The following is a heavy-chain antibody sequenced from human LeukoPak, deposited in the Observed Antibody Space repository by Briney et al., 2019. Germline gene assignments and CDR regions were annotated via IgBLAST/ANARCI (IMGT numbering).Heavy chain of an antibody. CDR3: AGQDAEDSSGYYYYFDY. CDR1: GFTFSSYG. CDR2: INHSGST. J-gene: IGHJ4*02. D-gene: IGHD3-22*01. Sequence: SGGSLRLSCAASGFTFSSYGMHWVRQAPGKGLEWIGEINHSGSTNYNPSLKSRVTISVDTSKNQFSLKLSSVTAADTAVYYCAGQDAEDSSGYYYYFDYWGQGTLVTVSS. V-gene: IGHV4-34*08.